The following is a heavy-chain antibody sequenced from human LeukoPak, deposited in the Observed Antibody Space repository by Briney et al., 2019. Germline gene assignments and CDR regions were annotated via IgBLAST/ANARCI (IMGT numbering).Heavy chain of an antibody. V-gene: IGHV3-30*18. D-gene: IGHD5-24*01. CDR1: GFTFSSYG. CDR2: ISYGGGNK. Sequence: PGGSLRLSCAASGFTFSSYGMHCVRQAPGKGLEWVAVISYGGGNKYYTDSVKGRFTISRDNSKNTLYLQMNSLRGEDTAVYYCAKAGVDMTTILLYFDFWGQGTLVSVSS. CDR3: AKAGVDMTTILLYFDF. J-gene: IGHJ4*02.